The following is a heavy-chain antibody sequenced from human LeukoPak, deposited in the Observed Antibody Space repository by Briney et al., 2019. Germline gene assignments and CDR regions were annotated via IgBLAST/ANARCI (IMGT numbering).Heavy chain of an antibody. V-gene: IGHV3-23*01. D-gene: IGHD6-13*01. J-gene: IGHJ6*03. CDR3: ARPIAAAERYYYYYYTDV. Sequence: PGGSLRLSCAASGFTFSSYGMSWVRQAPGKGLEWVAAISGSGDSTYYAEDSVKGRFTISRDNAKNSLYLQMNSLRAEDTAVYYCARPIAAAERYYYYYYTDVWGKGTTVTISS. CDR1: GFTFSSYG. CDR2: ISGSGDST.